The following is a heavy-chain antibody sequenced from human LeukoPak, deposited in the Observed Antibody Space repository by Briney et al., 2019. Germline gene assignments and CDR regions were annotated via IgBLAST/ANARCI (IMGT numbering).Heavy chain of an antibody. CDR3: ARSISISIIGAFDI. D-gene: IGHD3-22*01. CDR2: IYSGGSK. J-gene: IGHJ3*02. CDR1: GFTVSSNY. Sequence: GGSLRLSCAASGFTVSSNYMSWVRQAPGKGLEWVSVIYSGGSKYYADSVKGGFAISRDNSKNTVSLEMNSLRAEDTAVYYCARSISISIIGAFDIWGQGTMVTVSS. V-gene: IGHV3-66*01.